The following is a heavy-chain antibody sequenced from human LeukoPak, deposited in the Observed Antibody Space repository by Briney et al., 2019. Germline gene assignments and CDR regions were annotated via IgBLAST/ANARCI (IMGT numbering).Heavy chain of an antibody. J-gene: IGHJ6*02. Sequence: SETLSPTRTASGDSISSYYWSCIRQPPRKGLEWIGYIYNSETTNSNPSLESRVTISEDTSKNQFSLMLTSVTAADTAVYYCARVVYSHYWPEGMDVWGQGTTVTVSS. CDR1: GDSISSYY. CDR3: ARVVYSHYWPEGMDV. CDR2: IYNSETT. D-gene: IGHD4-11*01. V-gene: IGHV4-59*01.